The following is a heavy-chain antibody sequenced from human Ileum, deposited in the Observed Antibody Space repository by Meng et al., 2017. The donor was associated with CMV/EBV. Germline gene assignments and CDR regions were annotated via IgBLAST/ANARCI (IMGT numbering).Heavy chain of an antibody. CDR1: GYTFTSYD. D-gene: IGHD3-10*01. Sequence: KASGYTFTSYDISWVRQATGQGLEWMGWMNPNSGNTGYAQKCQGRVTITRNTSISTAYMELSSLRSEDTAVYYCARREIYGSGSYRYWGQGTLVTVSS. J-gene: IGHJ4*02. CDR3: ARREIYGSGSYRY. CDR2: MNPNSGNT. V-gene: IGHV1-8*03.